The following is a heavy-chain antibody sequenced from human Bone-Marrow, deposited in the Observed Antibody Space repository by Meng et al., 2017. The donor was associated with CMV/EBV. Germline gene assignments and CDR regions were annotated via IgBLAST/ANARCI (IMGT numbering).Heavy chain of an antibody. D-gene: IGHD2-2*01. CDR3: ARSPYCSSTSCSRGWFDP. V-gene: IGHV1-46*01. Sequence: ASVKVSCKASGYTFTRYYMHWVRQAPGQGLEWMGIINPSGGSTSYAQKFQGRVNMTRDTSTRTVYMELSSLRSEDTDVYYCARSPYCSSTSCSRGWFDPWGQGTLVTVSS. CDR1: GYTFTRYY. J-gene: IGHJ5*02. CDR2: INPSGGST.